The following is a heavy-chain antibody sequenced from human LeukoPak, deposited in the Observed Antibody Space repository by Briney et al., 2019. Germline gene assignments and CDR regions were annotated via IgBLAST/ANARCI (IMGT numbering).Heavy chain of an antibody. J-gene: IGHJ4*02. D-gene: IGHD3-10*01. CDR2: ISAYNGNT. CDR3: ARGLHYYGSGSYFDY. V-gene: IGHV1-18*01. CDR1: GYTFTSYA. Sequence: ASVKVSCKASGYTFTSYAISWVRQAPGQGLEWMGWISAYNGNTHYAQKVQDRVTMTTDTSTSTAYMELSSLRSEDTAVYYCARGLHYYGSGSYFDYWGQGTLVTVSS.